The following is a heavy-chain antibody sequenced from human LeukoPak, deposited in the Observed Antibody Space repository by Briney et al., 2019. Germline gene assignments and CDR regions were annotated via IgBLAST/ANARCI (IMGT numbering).Heavy chain of an antibody. Sequence: GESLKISCKGSGYSFTSYWIGWVRQMPGKGLEWMGIIYPGDSDTRYSPSFQGQVTISADKSISTAYLQWSSLKASDTAMYYCARPVPLYYDSSGYAFDIWGQGTMVTVSS. V-gene: IGHV5-51*01. CDR3: ARPVPLYYDSSGYAFDI. D-gene: IGHD3-22*01. J-gene: IGHJ3*02. CDR2: IYPGDSDT. CDR1: GYSFTSYW.